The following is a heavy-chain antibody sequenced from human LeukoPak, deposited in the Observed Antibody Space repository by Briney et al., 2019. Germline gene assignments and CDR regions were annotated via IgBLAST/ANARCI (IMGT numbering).Heavy chain of an antibody. Sequence: PGGSLRLSCAASGFAFDDYAMHWVRQAPGKGLEWVSLIYGDGGNSFYADFVKGRFTISRDNSKNSLYLQMNSLTTDDTALYYCAKESRDYFRGKIRSPYYFDYWGQGTLVAVSS. CDR2: IYGDGGNS. D-gene: IGHD3-10*02. CDR3: AKESRDYFRGKIRSPYYFDY. J-gene: IGHJ4*02. CDR1: GFAFDDYA. V-gene: IGHV3-43*02.